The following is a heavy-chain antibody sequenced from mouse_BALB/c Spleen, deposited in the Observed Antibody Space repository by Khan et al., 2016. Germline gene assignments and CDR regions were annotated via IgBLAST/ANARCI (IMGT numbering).Heavy chain of an antibody. Sequence: QVRLQQSGAELARPGASVKLSCKASGYTFTSYWMQWVKQRPGQGLEWIGAIYPGDGDTRYTQKFKGKATLTADKSSSTAYMQLSSLASEHSAIYYCASYYGSSYDYSDYWVQGTTLTVSS. J-gene: IGHJ2*01. V-gene: IGHV1-87*01. CDR2: IYPGDGDT. CDR3: ASYYGSSYDYSDY. D-gene: IGHD1-1*01. CDR1: GYTFTSYW.